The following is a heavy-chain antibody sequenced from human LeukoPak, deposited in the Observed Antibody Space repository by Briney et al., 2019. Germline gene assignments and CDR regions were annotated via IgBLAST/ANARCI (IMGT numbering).Heavy chain of an antibody. V-gene: IGHV4-4*07. J-gene: IGHJ6*04. CDR3: ARGGYDILTGYPSVMDV. D-gene: IGHD3-9*01. CDR2: IYTSGST. Sequence: SETLSLTCTVSGGSISSYYWSWIRQPAGKGLEWIGRIYTSGSTNYNPSLKSRVTMSVDTSKNQFSLKLSSVTAADTAVYYCARGGYDILTGYPSVMDVWGKGTTVTVSS. CDR1: GGSISSYY.